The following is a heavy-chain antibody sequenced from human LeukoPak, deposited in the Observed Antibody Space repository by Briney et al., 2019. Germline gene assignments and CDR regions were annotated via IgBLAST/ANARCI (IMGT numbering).Heavy chain of an antibody. CDR2: ISGSGGVT. V-gene: IGHV3-23*01. D-gene: IGHD1-20*01. J-gene: IGHJ4*02. CDR1: RFTFSRYA. CDR3: AIDPTPYSWNDGNIFDY. Sequence: GGSLRLSCAASRFTFSRYAVSWVRQAPGKGLEWVSTISGSGGVTYYADSVKGRFTISRDNSKNTLYLQMNSLRAEDTALYHCAIDPTPYSWNDGNIFDYWGQGTLVTVSS.